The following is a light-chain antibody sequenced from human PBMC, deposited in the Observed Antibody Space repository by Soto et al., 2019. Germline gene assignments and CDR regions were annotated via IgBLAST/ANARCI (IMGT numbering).Light chain of an antibody. CDR3: TQNYHTPRA. V-gene: IGKV1-39*01. CDR2: AAS. Sequence: DIQVTQSPSSLSASVGDRVTITCRAGQSISSYLNWYQQKPGKPPKPLIYAASNLQRGVPSRFSGSGSGTDFPLTISWLQPEDFATYYCTQNYHTPRAFGQGTKVDIK. CDR1: QSISSY. J-gene: IGKJ1*01.